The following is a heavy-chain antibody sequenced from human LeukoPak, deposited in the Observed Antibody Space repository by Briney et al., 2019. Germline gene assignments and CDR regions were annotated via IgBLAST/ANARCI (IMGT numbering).Heavy chain of an antibody. CDR2: INHSGST. D-gene: IGHD2-2*01. CDR1: GGSFSGYY. V-gene: IGHV4-34*01. Sequence: SETLSLTCAVYGGSFSGYYGSWIRQPPGKGLEWIGEINHSGSTNYNPSLKSRVTISVDTSKNQFSLKLSSVTAADTAVYHCARGGSYCSNTSCYHDYWGQGTLVTVSS. J-gene: IGHJ4*02. CDR3: ARGGSYCSNTSCYHDY.